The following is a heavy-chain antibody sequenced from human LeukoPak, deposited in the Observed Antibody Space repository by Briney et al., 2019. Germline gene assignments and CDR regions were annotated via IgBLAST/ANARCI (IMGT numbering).Heavy chain of an antibody. Sequence: SVKVSCKSSGGAFSSYAVSWVRQAPGQGLEWMGEIIPMFGRANYAQKFQGRVTITTDESTSTAYMELSSLRSEDTAMYYCARHGGITIFGVAQPGGAFDIWGQGTMVTVSS. CDR1: GGAFSSYA. CDR3: ARHGGITIFGVAQPGGAFDI. J-gene: IGHJ3*02. CDR2: IIPMFGRA. V-gene: IGHV1-69*05. D-gene: IGHD3-3*01.